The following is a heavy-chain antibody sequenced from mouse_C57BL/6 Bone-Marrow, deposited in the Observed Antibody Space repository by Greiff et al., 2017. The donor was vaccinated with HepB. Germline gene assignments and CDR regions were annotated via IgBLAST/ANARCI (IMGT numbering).Heavy chain of an antibody. CDR1: GYTFTDYY. Sequence: QVQLKESGAELVRPGASVKLSCKASGYTFTDYYINWVKQRPGQGLEWIARIYPGSGNTYYNEKFKGKATLTAEKSSSTAYMQLSSLTSEDSAVYFCARLPGRGFAYWGQGTLVTVSA. CDR2: IYPGSGNT. CDR3: ARLPGRGFAY. J-gene: IGHJ3*01. D-gene: IGHD3-3*01. V-gene: IGHV1-76*01.